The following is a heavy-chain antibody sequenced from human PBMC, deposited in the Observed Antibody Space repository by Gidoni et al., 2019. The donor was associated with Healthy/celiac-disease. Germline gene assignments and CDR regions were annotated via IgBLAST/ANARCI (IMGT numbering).Heavy chain of an antibody. CDR1: GFPFSSDS. CDR2: ISSSSSYI. D-gene: IGHD6-19*01. V-gene: IGHV3-21*01. Sequence: EVQLVESGGGLVKPGGSLRLSCAASGFPFSSDSMNWVRQAPGKGLEWVSSISSSSSYIYYADSVKGRFTISRDNAKNSLYLQMNSLRAEDTAVYYCARGFVIAVAGKDYYYYGMDVWGQGTTVTVSS. CDR3: ARGFVIAVAGKDYYYYGMDV. J-gene: IGHJ6*02.